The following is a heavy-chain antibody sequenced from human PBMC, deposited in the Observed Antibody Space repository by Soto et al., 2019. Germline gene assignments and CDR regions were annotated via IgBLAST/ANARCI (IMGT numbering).Heavy chain of an antibody. CDR2: ISYDGSNK. D-gene: IGHD2-2*01. CDR3: AKDGSTSLIYYYYYIDV. J-gene: IGHJ6*03. CDR1: GFTFSSYG. V-gene: IGHV3-30*18. Sequence: QVQLVESGGGVVQPGRSLRLSCAASGFTFSSYGMHWVRQAPGKGLEWVAVISYDGSNKYYADSVKGRFTISRDNSKNTLYLQMNSLRAEDTAVYYCAKDGSTSLIYYYYYIDVWGKGTTVTVSS.